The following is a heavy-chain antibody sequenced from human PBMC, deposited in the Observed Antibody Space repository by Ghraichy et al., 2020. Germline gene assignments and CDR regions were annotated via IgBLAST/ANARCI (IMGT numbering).Heavy chain of an antibody. CDR3: AKGASRYSMADY. CDR1: GFTFSSYA. CDR2: ISGSGGST. Sequence: LSLTFAASGFTFSSYAMSWVRQAPGKGLEWVSAISGSGGSTYYADSVKGRFTISRDNSKNTLYLQMNSLRAEDTAVYYCAKGASRYSMADYWGQGTLVTVSS. V-gene: IGHV3-23*01. D-gene: IGHD3-16*02. J-gene: IGHJ4*02.